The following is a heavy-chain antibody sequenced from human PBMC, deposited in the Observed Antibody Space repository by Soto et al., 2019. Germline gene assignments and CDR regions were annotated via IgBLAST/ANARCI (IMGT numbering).Heavy chain of an antibody. D-gene: IGHD2-2*01. V-gene: IGHV3-48*02. Sequence: PGGSLRLSCAASGFNFSAYSMDWIRQAPGKGLQWVSYISSSSSSIYYADSVKGRFTISRDNAKNSLFLQMSSLRDEDTGVYYCAKVGPANTFAYWGQGTQVTVSS. J-gene: IGHJ4*02. CDR2: ISSSSSSI. CDR1: GFNFSAYS. CDR3: AKVGPANTFAY.